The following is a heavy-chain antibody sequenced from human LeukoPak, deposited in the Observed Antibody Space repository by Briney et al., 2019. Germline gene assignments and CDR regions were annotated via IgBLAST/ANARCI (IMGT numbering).Heavy chain of an antibody. CDR2: ISGSGSTI. V-gene: IGHV3-48*04. Sequence: PGGSLRLSCAASGFTFSSYWMNWVRQAPGKGLEWVSYISGSGSTIYYADSVKGRFTISRDNAKDSLYLQMNSLRAEDTAVYYCARVRSGYSHENYFDYWGQGTLVTVSS. D-gene: IGHD5-18*01. J-gene: IGHJ4*02. CDR3: ARVRSGYSHENYFDY. CDR1: GFTFSSYW.